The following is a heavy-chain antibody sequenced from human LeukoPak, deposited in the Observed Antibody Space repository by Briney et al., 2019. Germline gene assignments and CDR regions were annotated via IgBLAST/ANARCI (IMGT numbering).Heavy chain of an antibody. J-gene: IGHJ4*02. V-gene: IGHV3-30*18. CDR3: AKQREGTSWSPGY. CDR2: ISFDGSNT. CDR1: GFTFSSYW. D-gene: IGHD6-13*01. Sequence: GGSLRLSCAASGFTFSSYWMSWVRQAPGKGLEWVAVISFDGSNTYYADSVKSRFTISRDTSKNTLYLQMNSLRAEDTAVYYCAKQREGTSWSPGYWGQGILVTVSS.